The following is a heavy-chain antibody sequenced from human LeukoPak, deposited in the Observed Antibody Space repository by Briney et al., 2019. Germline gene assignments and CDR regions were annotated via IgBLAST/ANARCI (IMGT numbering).Heavy chain of an antibody. V-gene: IGHV4-38-2*02. J-gene: IGHJ4*02. CDR2: IYHSGST. CDR1: GYTISSGYY. Sequence: SETLSLTCTVSGYTISSGYYWGWIRQPPGKGLEWIGSIYHSGSTYYNPSLKSRVTISVDTSKNQFSLKLSSVTAADTAVYYCARVLSGSSYYFDYWGQGTLVTVSS. CDR3: ARVLSGSSYYFDY. D-gene: IGHD3-10*01.